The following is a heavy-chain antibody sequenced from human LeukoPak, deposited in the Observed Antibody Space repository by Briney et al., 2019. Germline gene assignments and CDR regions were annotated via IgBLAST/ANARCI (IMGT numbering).Heavy chain of an antibody. V-gene: IGHV3-9*01. Sequence: GGSLRLSCEASGFNFADYAMHWVRQAPGKGLEYVSGINWKGDSIGYADSVKGRFTISRDNAKNSLYLQMNNLGVEDTALYYWAKDAYSGYGDFDYWGQGPLVTVSS. J-gene: IGHJ4*02. CDR2: INWKGDSI. D-gene: IGHD4-17*01. CDR3: AKDAYSGYGDFDY. CDR1: GFNFADYA.